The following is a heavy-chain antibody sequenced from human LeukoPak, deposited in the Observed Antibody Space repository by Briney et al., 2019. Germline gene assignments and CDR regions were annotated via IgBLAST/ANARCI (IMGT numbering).Heavy chain of an antibody. CDR3: ARDLVGATVPD. Sequence: GSLRLSCAASGFTVSNNYMTWVRQAPGKGLEWVSVIHIGGDTYYADSVKGRFTISRDNSKKTLYLQMNSLRVEDTAVYYCARDLVGATVPDWGQGTLVTVSS. CDR1: GFTVSNNY. D-gene: IGHD1-26*01. V-gene: IGHV3-53*01. CDR2: IHIGGDT. J-gene: IGHJ4*02.